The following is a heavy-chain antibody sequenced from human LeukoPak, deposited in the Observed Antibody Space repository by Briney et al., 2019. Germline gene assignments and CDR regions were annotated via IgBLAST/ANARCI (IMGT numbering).Heavy chain of an antibody. J-gene: IGHJ6*03. D-gene: IGHD3-10*01. CDR3: TYGSRREGYMDV. CDR1: GFTFSSYW. V-gene: IGHV3-74*01. CDR2: ISSDGSNT. Sequence: PGGSLRLSCAASGFTFSSYWMHWVRQAPGKGLVWVSFISSDGSNTNYADSVKGRFTTSRDNAKNMLYLQMNSLRAEDTAVYYCTYGSRREGYMDVWGKGTTVTVSS.